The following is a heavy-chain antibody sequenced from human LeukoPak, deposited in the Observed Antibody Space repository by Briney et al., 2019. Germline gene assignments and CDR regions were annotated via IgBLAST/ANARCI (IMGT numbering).Heavy chain of an antibody. J-gene: IGHJ4*02. D-gene: IGHD3-22*01. CDR3: AKDGPDGSGYQFDY. CDR1: GFTFSTYA. CDR2: ISGRGTST. Sequence: GWSLRLSCAASGFTFSTYALSWVRQAPGKRLEWVSAISGRGTSTYYADSVKGRFTISRDNSKNTLYLQMNRLRAEDTAVYYCAKDGPDGSGYQFDYWGQGTLVTVSS. V-gene: IGHV3-23*01.